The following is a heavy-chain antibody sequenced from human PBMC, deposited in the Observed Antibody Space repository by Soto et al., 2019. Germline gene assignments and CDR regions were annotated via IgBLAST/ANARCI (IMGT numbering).Heavy chain of an antibody. J-gene: IGHJ4*02. CDR2: IKSKTDGGTT. CDR1: GVTLTNVW. CDR3: SHGYYQYFDS. V-gene: IGHV3-15*07. Sequence: GGSLRLSCAVSGVTLTNVWMNRVRQAPGKGPEWVGRIKSKTDGGTTDYAAPVKGRFTISRDDSENTLYLQMNSLKTEDTAVYYCSHGYYQYFDSWGQGTLVTVSS. D-gene: IGHD5-18*01.